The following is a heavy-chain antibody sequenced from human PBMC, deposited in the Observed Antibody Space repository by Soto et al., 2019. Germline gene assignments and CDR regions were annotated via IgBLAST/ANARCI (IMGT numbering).Heavy chain of an antibody. D-gene: IGHD5-18*01. CDR1: GGSFSGYY. Sequence: PSETLSRTCAVYGGSFSGYYWSWIRQPPGKGLEWIGEINHSGSTNYNPSLKSRVTISVDTSKNQFSLKLSSVTAADTAVYYCAGEDGYSYDDWGQGTLVPV. CDR2: INHSGST. CDR3: AGEDGYSYDD. V-gene: IGHV4-34*01. J-gene: IGHJ4*02.